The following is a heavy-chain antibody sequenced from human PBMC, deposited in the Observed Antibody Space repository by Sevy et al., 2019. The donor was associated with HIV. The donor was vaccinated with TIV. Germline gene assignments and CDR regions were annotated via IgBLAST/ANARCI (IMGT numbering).Heavy chain of an antibody. V-gene: IGHV3-74*01. Sequence: GGSLRLSCATSGFTFSSYWMHWVRQAPGKGLGWVSRVNSDGGSTTYADSVKGRFTISRDNTKNTLSLQMNSLRAEDTAVYYCVAANSWEDYWGQGTLVTVSS. J-gene: IGHJ4*02. D-gene: IGHD6-13*01. CDR2: VNSDGGST. CDR1: GFTFSSYW. CDR3: VAANSWEDY.